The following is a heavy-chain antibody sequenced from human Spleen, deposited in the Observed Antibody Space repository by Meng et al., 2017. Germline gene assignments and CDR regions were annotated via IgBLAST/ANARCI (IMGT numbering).Heavy chain of an antibody. CDR3: ASYNSGWPQFNS. J-gene: IGHJ4*02. D-gene: IGHD6-19*01. CDR2: IYHSGTT. CDR1: GGSFSGYY. Sequence: QVQLQQWGAGLWKPSEPLSLTFAVYGGSFSGYYWTWIRQPPGKGLEWIGEIYHSGTTNYNPSLKSRVTMSVDESKNQFSLKLTSVTAADTAVYYCASYNSGWPQFNSWGQGTPVTVSS. V-gene: IGHV4-34*01.